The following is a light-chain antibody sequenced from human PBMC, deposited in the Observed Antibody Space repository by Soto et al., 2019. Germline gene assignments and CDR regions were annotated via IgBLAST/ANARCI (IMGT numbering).Light chain of an antibody. CDR2: GAS. CDR3: QQLNSYPHT. Sequence: DIQMTQSPSTLSASVGDRVTITPRASQAISSYLAWFHQRPGKVPKRLIYGASTLQSGVPSRFSGSGSGTEFTLTISSLQPEDFGTYYCQQLNSYPHTFGQGTRLEI. CDR1: QAISSY. J-gene: IGKJ5*01. V-gene: IGKV1-17*03.